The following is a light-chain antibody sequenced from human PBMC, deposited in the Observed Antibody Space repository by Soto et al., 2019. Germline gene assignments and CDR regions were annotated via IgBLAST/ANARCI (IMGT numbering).Light chain of an antibody. Sequence: DIQMTQSPSSVSASVGDRVTITCRASQDIGSWLAWYQKKPGKAPNLLIYGASSLQSGVPSRFSGSRSGTDFTLTISSLQPEDFATYYCQQANSFPITFGQGTRLEIK. CDR3: QQANSFPIT. CDR1: QDIGSW. CDR2: GAS. J-gene: IGKJ5*01. V-gene: IGKV1D-12*01.